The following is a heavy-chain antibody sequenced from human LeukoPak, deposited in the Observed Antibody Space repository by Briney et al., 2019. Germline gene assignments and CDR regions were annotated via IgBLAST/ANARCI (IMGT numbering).Heavy chain of an antibody. J-gene: IGHJ4*02. CDR1: GFTFSSYW. V-gene: IGHV3-74*01. Sequence: GRSLRLSCAVSGFTFSSYWMHWVRQAPGKGLVWVSRINTDGSSTSYADSVKGRFTISRDNAKNTLYLQMNSLRVEDTAVYYCARIGSLSPFDWGQGTLVTVSS. D-gene: IGHD6-6*01. CDR2: INTDGSST. CDR3: ARIGSLSPFD.